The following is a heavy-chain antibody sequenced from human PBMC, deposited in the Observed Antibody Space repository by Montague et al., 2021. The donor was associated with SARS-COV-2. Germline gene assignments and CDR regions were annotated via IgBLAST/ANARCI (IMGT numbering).Heavy chain of an antibody. CDR2: ISGSGAGT. CDR3: AKGGGGYNDAFEI. D-gene: IGHD3-22*01. V-gene: IGHV3-23*01. Sequence: SLRLSYAASGFTFNSYAVNWVRQAPGKGLEWVSSISGSGAGTYYADSVKGRFTISRDNSKNTLYLQMNSLRAEDTAVYYCAKGGGGYNDAFEIWGQGTRVTVSS. J-gene: IGHJ3*02. CDR1: GFTFNSYA.